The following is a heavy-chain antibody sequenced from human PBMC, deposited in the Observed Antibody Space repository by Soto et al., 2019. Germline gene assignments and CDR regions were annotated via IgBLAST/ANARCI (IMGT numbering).Heavy chain of an antibody. J-gene: IGHJ4*02. CDR2: FDPEDGET. CDR1: GYTLTELS. V-gene: IGHV1-24*01. CDR3: ARGFLEWPLDY. Sequence: ASVKVSCKVSGYTLTELSMHWVRQAPGKGLEWMGGFDPEDGETIYAQKFQGRVTITRDTSASTAYMELSSLRSEDTAVYYCARGFLEWPLDYWGQGTLVTVSS. D-gene: IGHD3-3*01.